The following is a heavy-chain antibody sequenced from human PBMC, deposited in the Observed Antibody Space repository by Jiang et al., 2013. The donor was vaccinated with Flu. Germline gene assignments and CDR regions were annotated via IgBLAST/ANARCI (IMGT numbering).Heavy chain of an antibody. V-gene: IGHV3-11*01. CDR1: GFTFSGYY. Sequence: QLVESGGDLGRRPGGSLRLSCVGSGFTFSGYYMSWIRQAPGKGLEWISYVGSSGSTIYISDSLKDRFTTSRDNAENSLYLQMNSLTAEDTALYYCARAQRRDSLRISYWFLDLWDRGTLVSVTS. CDR2: VGSSGSTI. J-gene: IGHJ2*01. CDR3: ARAQRRDSLRISYWFLDL. D-gene: IGHD1-1*01.